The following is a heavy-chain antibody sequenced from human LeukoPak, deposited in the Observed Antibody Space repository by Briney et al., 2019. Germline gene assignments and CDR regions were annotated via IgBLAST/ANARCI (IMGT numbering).Heavy chain of an antibody. V-gene: IGHV3-9*01. Sequence: GGSLRLSCTASGFTFDDYAMHWVRQAPGKGLEWVSGISWNSGSIGYADSVKGRFTISRDNAKNSLYLQMNSLRAEDTALYYCAKDPKSVVTAILFDYWGQGTLVTVSS. CDR1: GFTFDDYA. D-gene: IGHD2-21*02. J-gene: IGHJ4*02. CDR2: ISWNSGSI. CDR3: AKDPKSVVTAILFDY.